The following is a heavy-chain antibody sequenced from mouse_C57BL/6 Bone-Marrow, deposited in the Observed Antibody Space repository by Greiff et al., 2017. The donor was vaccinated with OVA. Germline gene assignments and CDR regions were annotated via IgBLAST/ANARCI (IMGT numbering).Heavy chain of an antibody. CDR1: GFNIKDDY. Sequence: EVQRVESGAELVRPGASVKLSCTASGFNIKDDYMHWVKQRPEQGLEWIGWIDPENGDTEYASKFQGTATITADTSSNTAYLQLSSLTSEDTAVYYCARRLRRRGYYFDYWGQGTTLTVSS. V-gene: IGHV14-4*01. J-gene: IGHJ2*01. CDR2: IDPENGDT. D-gene: IGHD2-2*01. CDR3: ARRLRRRGYYFDY.